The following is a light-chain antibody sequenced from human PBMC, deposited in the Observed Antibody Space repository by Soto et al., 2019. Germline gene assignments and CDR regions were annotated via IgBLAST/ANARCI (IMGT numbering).Light chain of an antibody. CDR2: KAS. V-gene: IGKV1-5*03. CDR3: QQYNSCPLT. Sequence: DIQMTQSPSTLSASVGDRVTITCRASQSVSSWLAWYQQKPGKAPNLLVYKASSLESGVPSRFSGSGSATEFTLTISSLQPDDFATYYCQQYNSCPLTFGGGTKVETK. CDR1: QSVSSW. J-gene: IGKJ4*01.